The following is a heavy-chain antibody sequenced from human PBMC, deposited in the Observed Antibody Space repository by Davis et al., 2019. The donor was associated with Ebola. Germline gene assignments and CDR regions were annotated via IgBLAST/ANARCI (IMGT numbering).Heavy chain of an antibody. D-gene: IGHD6-13*01. CDR3: ARVVAEAWFDP. CDR2: IYSGGST. Sequence: GSLRLSCAASGFTVSSNYMSWVRQAPGKGLEWVSVIYSGGSTYYADSVKGRFTISRDNSKNTLYLQMNSLRAEDTAVYYCARVVAEAWFDPWGQGTLVTVSS. CDR1: GFTVSSNY. V-gene: IGHV3-66*01. J-gene: IGHJ5*02.